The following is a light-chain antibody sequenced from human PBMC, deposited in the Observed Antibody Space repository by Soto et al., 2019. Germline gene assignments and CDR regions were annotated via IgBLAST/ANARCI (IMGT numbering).Light chain of an antibody. V-gene: IGKV3-15*01. CDR2: GAS. J-gene: IGKJ3*01. CDR3: QQYNNWPFT. CDR1: QSVSSN. Sequence: EIVMTQSPATLSVSPGERATLSCRASQSVSSNLAWYQQKPGQAPRLLIYGASTRATGIPARFSGSGSGTEFTRTISRLQSEDFAVYYCQQYNNWPFTFGPGTKVDIK.